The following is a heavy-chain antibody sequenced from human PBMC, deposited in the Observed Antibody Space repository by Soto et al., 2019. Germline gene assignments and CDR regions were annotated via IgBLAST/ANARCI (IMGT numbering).Heavy chain of an antibody. CDR3: ARGGHVVVVTAALDY. J-gene: IGHJ4*02. D-gene: IGHD2-21*02. V-gene: IGHV1-46*01. CDR1: GDTFTDYY. CDR2: VNPSGGHT. Sequence: QVQLVQSGAEVKKPGASVKVSCKASGDTFTDYYIHWVRQAPGQGLEWVGTVNPSGGHTTYAQHFLGRVTMTRDPSTSPLYMELTSLTSEDTAVYYCARGGHVVVVTAALDYWGQGTLVTVSS.